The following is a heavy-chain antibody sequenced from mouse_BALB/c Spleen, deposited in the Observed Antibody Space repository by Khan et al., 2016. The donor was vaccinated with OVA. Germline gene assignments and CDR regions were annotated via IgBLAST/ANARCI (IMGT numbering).Heavy chain of an antibody. V-gene: IGHV2-2*02. CDR1: GFSLNNYS. CDR3: ARRGYDYGRGALFAY. D-gene: IGHD2-4*01. Sequence: QVQLKESGPGLVQPSQSLSITCTVSGFSLNNYSVHWVRQSPGKGLEWLGVIWSAGSTDYNAAFISRLTISKDNSRSQVFFKLNSLQPTDTAIYYCARRGYDYGRGALFAYWGQGTPVTVSA. J-gene: IGHJ3*01. CDR2: IWSAGST.